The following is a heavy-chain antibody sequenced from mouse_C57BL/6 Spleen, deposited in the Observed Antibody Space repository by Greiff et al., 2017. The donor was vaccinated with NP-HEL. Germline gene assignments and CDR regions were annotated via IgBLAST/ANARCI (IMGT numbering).Heavy chain of an antibody. J-gene: IGHJ3*01. CDR2: INPNNGGT. CDR1: GYTFTDYY. D-gene: IGHD2-4*01. Sequence: EVQLQQSGPELVKPGASVKISCKASGYTFTDYYMNWVKQSHGKSLEWIGDINPNNGGTSYNQKFKGKATLTVDKSSSTAYMELRSLTSEDSAVYYCARGMDYGSFAYWGQGTLVTVSA. CDR3: ARGMDYGSFAY. V-gene: IGHV1-26*01.